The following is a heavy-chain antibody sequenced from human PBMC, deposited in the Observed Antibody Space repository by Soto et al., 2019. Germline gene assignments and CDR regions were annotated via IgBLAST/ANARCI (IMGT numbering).Heavy chain of an antibody. J-gene: IGHJ6*02. CDR2: IYYSGSA. CDR3: ARHGVDYGDYASYYYYGMDV. CDR1: GGSISSSTYY. D-gene: IGHD4-17*01. V-gene: IGHV4-39*01. Sequence: QLQLQESGPGLVKPSETLSLTCTVSGGSISSSTYYWGWIRQPPGKGLEWIGMIYYSGSAYYNPSLKSRVTISIETSKNQFPLRLSSVTAADTAVYYCARHGVDYGDYASYYYYGMDVWGRGTTVTVSS.